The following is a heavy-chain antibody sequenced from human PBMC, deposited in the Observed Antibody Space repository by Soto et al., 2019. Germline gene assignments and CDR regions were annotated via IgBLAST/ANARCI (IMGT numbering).Heavy chain of an antibody. J-gene: IGHJ4*02. CDR2: INHSGST. D-gene: IGHD4-17*01. V-gene: IGHV4-34*01. CDR1: GGSFSGYY. CDR3: AISSNYGDFDY. Sequence: SETLSLTCAVYGGSFSGYYWSWIRQPPGKGLEWIGEINHSGSTNYNPSLKSRVTISVDTSKNQFSLKLSSVTAADTAVYYCAISSNYGDFDYWGQGTLVTVSS.